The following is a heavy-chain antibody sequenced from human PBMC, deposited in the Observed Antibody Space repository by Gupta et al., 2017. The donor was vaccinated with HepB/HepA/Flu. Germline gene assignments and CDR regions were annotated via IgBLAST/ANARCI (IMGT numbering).Heavy chain of an antibody. CDR3: AKDMGAARRHDP. V-gene: IGHV3-23*01. CDR1: GFTFISYS. J-gene: IGHJ5*02. CDR2: ISGSGGST. D-gene: IGHD6-6*01. Sequence: EVQLLESGGGLVQPGGSLRLSCAAPGFTFISYSMIRVRQAPGKGLEWVSAISGSGGSTYYADSVKGRFTISRDNSKNTLYLQMNSLRAEDTAVYYCAKDMGAARRHDPWGQGTLVTVSS.